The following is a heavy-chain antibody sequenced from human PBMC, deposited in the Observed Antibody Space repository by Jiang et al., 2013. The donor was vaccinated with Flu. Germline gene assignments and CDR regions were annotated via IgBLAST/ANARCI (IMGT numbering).Heavy chain of an antibody. Sequence: VQLVESGGGVVQPGRSLRLSCAASGFTFSSYAMHWVRQAPGKGLEWVAVISYDGSNKYYADSVKGRFTISRDNSKNTLYLQMNSLRAEDTAVYYCARGPDVDSSGTTVDPSNWFDPWGQGTLVTVSS. CDR3: ARGPDVDSSGTTVDPSNWFDP. J-gene: IGHJ5*02. V-gene: IGHV3-30-3*01. D-gene: IGHD6-19*01. CDR1: GFTFSSYA. CDR2: ISYDGSNK.